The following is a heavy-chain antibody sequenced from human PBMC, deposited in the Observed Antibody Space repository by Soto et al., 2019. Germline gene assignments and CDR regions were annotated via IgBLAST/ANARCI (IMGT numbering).Heavy chain of an antibody. CDR1: GFTFGTYA. D-gene: IGHD3-16*01. CDR3: AKFRGPSYSYSYIDV. V-gene: IGHV3-23*01. J-gene: IGHJ6*03. Sequence: EVPLLESGGGLVQPGGSLRLSCAASGFTFGTYAMKWLRQAPGRGLECVSFISGSGRTTYYADSVKGRFTVSRDNSKNTMYLQMNSLRAEDTALYYCAKFRGPSYSYSYIDVWGKGTTVTVSS. CDR2: ISGSGRTT.